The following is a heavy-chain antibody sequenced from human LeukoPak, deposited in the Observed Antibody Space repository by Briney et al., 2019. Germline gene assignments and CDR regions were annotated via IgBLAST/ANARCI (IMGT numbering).Heavy chain of an antibody. D-gene: IGHD3-9*01. CDR3: AKAVHYDTLAGPGRDHYYYYGMDV. CDR2: TSHDGSNR. CDR1: GFTFSSYG. Sequence: GRSLRLSCAASGFTFSSYGMHWVRQAPGKGLEWVAVTSHDGSNRYYSDSVKGRFTISRDNSKNTLYLQMNSLRADDTAVYHCAKAVHYDTLAGPGRDHYYYYGMDVWGQGTTVTVSS. J-gene: IGHJ6*02. V-gene: IGHV3-30*18.